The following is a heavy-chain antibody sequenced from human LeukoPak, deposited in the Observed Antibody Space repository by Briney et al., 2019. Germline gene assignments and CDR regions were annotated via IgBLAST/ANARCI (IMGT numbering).Heavy chain of an antibody. V-gene: IGHV3-30-3*01. CDR2: ISYDGSNK. Sequence: GRSLRLSCAASGFTFSSYAIPWVRQAPGKGLEWVAVISYDGSNKYYADSVKGRFTISRDNSKNTLYLQMNSLRAEDTAVYYCARETGSAVGSTDFDYWGQGTLVTVSS. J-gene: IGHJ4*02. CDR1: GFTFSSYA. D-gene: IGHD4-17*01. CDR3: ARETGSAVGSTDFDY.